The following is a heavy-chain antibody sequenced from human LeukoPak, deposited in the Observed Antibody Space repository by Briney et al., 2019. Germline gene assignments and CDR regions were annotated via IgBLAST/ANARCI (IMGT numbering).Heavy chain of an antibody. V-gene: IGHV4-4*07. CDR3: ARDGYYDFWSGSSFYYYGMDA. CDR2: IYTSGST. CDR1: GVSISSYY. J-gene: IGHJ6*02. D-gene: IGHD3-3*01. Sequence: ASETLSLTCTVSGVSISSYYWSWLRQPAGKGLEWIGRIYTSGSTNYNPSLKSRVTMSVDTSKNQLSLKLSSVTAADTAVYYCARDGYYDFWSGSSFYYYGMDAWGQGTTVTVSS.